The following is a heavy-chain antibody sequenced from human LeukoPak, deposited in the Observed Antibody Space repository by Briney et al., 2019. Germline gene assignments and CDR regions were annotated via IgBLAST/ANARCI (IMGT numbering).Heavy chain of an antibody. CDR1: GGSISSSSYI. Sequence: PSETLSLTCIVSGGSISSSSYIWGWIRQPPGKGLEWIGSIYYSGSTYYNPSLKSRVTISVDTSKNQFSLKLSSVTAADTAVYYCARRMYSGSYHPFDYWGQGTLVTVSS. D-gene: IGHD1-26*01. V-gene: IGHV4-39*01. J-gene: IGHJ4*02. CDR3: ARRMYSGSYHPFDY. CDR2: IYYSGST.